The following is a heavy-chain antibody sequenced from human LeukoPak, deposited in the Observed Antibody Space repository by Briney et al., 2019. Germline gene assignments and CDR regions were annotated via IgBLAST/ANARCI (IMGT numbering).Heavy chain of an antibody. V-gene: IGHV4-4*07. CDR2: IYTSGST. CDR3: ARDRGVRSYYGYWFDP. Sequence: SETLSLTCTVSGGSISSYYWSWIRQPAGKGLEWIGRIYTSGSTNYNPSLKSRVTMSVDTSKNQFSLKLSSVTAADTAVYYCARDRGVRSYYGYWFDPWGQGTLVTVSS. D-gene: IGHD3-10*01. J-gene: IGHJ5*02. CDR1: GGSISSYY.